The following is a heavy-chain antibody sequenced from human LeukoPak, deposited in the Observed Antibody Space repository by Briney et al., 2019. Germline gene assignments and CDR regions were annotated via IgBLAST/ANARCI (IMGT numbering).Heavy chain of an antibody. CDR1: GCTISSGDYY. D-gene: IGHD2-21*01. V-gene: IGHV4-30-4*01. CDR3: ARGLYFDY. J-gene: IGHJ4*02. CDR2: IYYSGST. Sequence: PSETLSLTCTVSGCTISSGDYYWSWIRQPPGKGLEWIGYIYYSGSTYYNPALKSRVTISVDTSNNQFSLKLSSVTAADRDVYYCARGLYFDYWGQGTLVTVSS.